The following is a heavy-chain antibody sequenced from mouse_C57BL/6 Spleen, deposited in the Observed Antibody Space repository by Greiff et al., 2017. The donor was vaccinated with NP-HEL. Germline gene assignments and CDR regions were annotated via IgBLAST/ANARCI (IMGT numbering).Heavy chain of an antibody. CDR3: ARGYYYYGSSNGYFDY. D-gene: IGHD1-1*01. Sequence: QVQLQQPGAELVMPGASVKLSCKASGYTFTSYWMHWVKQRPGQGLEWIGEIDPSDSYTNYNQKFKGKSTLTVDKSSSTAYMQLSSLTSEDSAVYYCARGYYYYGSSNGYFDYWGQGTTLTVSS. CDR2: IDPSDSYT. CDR1: GYTFTSYW. V-gene: IGHV1-69*01. J-gene: IGHJ2*01.